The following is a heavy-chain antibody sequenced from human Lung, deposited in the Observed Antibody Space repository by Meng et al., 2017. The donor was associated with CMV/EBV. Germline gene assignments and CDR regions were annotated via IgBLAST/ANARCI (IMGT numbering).Heavy chain of an antibody. V-gene: IGHV4-39*01. D-gene: IGHD1-14*01. J-gene: IGHJ4*02. CDR3: ARHHHSPTFDY. Sequence: QRELEESGPGLVKPSETLSLTCTVPGGSISSSSYYWAWIRQPPGEGLEWIGSVVYSGTTYYTSSLKSRVSISVDTSKNQFSLKLSSVTAADTAVYYCARHHHSPTFDYWGQGTLVTVSS. CDR1: GGSISSSSYY. CDR2: VVYSGTT.